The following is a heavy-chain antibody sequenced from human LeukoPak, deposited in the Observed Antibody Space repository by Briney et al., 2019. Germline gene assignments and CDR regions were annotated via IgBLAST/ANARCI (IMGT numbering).Heavy chain of an antibody. V-gene: IGHV1-18*01. CDR3: ARGGYVWGSYRRPAHFDY. J-gene: IGHJ4*02. CDR2: ISAYNGNT. Sequence: GASVKVSCKASGYTFTSYGISWVRQAPGQGLEWMGWISAYNGNTNYAQKLQGRVTMTTDTSTSTAYMELSRLRSDDTAVYYCARGGYVWGSYRRPAHFDYWGQGTLVTVS. CDR1: GYTFTSYG. D-gene: IGHD3-16*02.